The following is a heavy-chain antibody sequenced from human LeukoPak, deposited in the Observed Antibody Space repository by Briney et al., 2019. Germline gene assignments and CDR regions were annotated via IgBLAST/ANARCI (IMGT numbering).Heavy chain of an antibody. Sequence: GGSLRLSCVASGFTFSSHGMDWVRQAPGKGLEWVSGIIPSGHTTTYADSVKGRFTISRDNAKNTLYLQMNGLRAEDTAVYFCARSGYGDIFFDYWGQGTLVTVSS. J-gene: IGHJ4*02. CDR2: IIPSGHTT. CDR3: ARSGYGDIFFDY. V-gene: IGHV3-74*01. D-gene: IGHD4-17*01. CDR1: GFTFSSHG.